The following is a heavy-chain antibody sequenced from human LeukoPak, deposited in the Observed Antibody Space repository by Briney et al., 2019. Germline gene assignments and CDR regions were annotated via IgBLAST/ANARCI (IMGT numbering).Heavy chain of an antibody. J-gene: IGHJ6*03. Sequence: GVSLRLSCAASGFTFSSYAMHWVRQAPGKGLEYVSAISSNGGSTYYANSVKGRFTISRDNSKNTLHLQMGSLRAEDMAVYYCARGLLVRGVADDYYYYYMDVWGKGTTVTVSS. CDR2: ISSNGGST. V-gene: IGHV3-64*01. CDR1: GFTFSSYA. D-gene: IGHD3-10*01. CDR3: ARGLLVRGVADDYYYYYMDV.